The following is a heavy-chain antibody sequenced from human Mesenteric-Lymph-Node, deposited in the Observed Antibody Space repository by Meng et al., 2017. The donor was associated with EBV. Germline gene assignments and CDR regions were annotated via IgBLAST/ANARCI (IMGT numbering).Heavy chain of an antibody. V-gene: IGHV4-34*01. J-gene: IGHJ4*02. CDR1: GGSFSGYY. Sequence: VQPQKVGRGRLKPSETLSLTGAVYGGSFSGYYWSWSRQPPGKGLEWIGEINHSGSTNYNPSLKSRVTISVDKSKNQFSLKLSSVTAADTAVYYCARDLSGSRNRPFDYWGQGTLVTVSS. D-gene: IGHD3-10*01. CDR2: INHSGST. CDR3: ARDLSGSRNRPFDY.